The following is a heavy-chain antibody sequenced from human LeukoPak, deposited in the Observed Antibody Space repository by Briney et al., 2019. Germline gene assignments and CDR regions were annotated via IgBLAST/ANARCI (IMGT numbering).Heavy chain of an antibody. CDR2: INHSGST. J-gene: IGHJ4*02. D-gene: IGHD3-22*01. V-gene: IGHV4-34*01. CDR3: ARFRTGSYYYDSSGPYGYFDY. Sequence: SETLSLTCTVSGGSISGYYWSWIRQPPGKGLEWIGEINHSGSTNYNPSLKSRVTISVDTSKNQFSLKLSSVTAADTAVYYCARFRTGSYYYDSSGPYGYFDYWGQGTLVTVSS. CDR1: GGSISGYY.